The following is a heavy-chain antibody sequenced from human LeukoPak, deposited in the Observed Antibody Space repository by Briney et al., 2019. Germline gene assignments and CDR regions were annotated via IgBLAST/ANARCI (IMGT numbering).Heavy chain of an antibody. Sequence: ASVKVSCKASGYTFTSYGISWVRQAPGQGLEWMGWISAYNGNTNYAQKLQGRVTMTTDTSTSTAYMVLRSLRSDDMAVYYCARGGSGSYYNVDDGFDYWGQGTLVTVSS. V-gene: IGHV1-18*03. D-gene: IGHD3-10*01. CDR1: GYTFTSYG. J-gene: IGHJ4*02. CDR3: ARGGSGSYYNVDDGFDY. CDR2: ISAYNGNT.